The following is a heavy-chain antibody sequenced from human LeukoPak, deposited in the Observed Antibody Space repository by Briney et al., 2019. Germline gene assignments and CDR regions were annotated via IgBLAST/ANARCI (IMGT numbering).Heavy chain of an antibody. Sequence: SETLSLTCTVSGGSISSGGYYWSWIRQHPGKGLEWIGYIYYSGSTYYNPSLKSRVTISVDTSKNQFSLKLSSVTAADTAVYYCARRGDLGLFDYWGQGTLVNVSS. D-gene: IGHD3-16*01. CDR1: GGSISSGGYY. CDR3: ARRGDLGLFDY. J-gene: IGHJ4*02. CDR2: IYYSGST. V-gene: IGHV4-31*03.